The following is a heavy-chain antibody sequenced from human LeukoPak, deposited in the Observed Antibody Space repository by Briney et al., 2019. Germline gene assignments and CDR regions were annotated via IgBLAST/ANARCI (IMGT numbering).Heavy chain of an antibody. J-gene: IGHJ4*02. V-gene: IGHV3-30*02. Sequence: GGSLRLSCAASGFTFSTYGMHWVRQAPGKGLEWVAFIRYDGSNRYYADSVKGRFTISRDNSKNTLYLQMNSLRAEDTAVYYCAKYAVAGSPYFDYWGQGTLVTVSS. CDR3: AKYAVAGSPYFDY. CDR1: GFTFSTYG. D-gene: IGHD6-19*01. CDR2: IRYDGSNR.